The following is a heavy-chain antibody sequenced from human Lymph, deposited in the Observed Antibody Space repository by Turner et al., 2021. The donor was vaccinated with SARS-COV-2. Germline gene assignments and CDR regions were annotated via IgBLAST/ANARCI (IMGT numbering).Heavy chain of an antibody. D-gene: IGHD3-3*01. CDR3: AKVRSIFGVVIGGMDV. V-gene: IGHV3-30*18. Sequence: QVQLVESGGGVVQPGRSRSLSCAASAFTFSSYAMHWVRQAPGKGLEWVTVRSYDGSNKYYADSVKGRFTISRDNSKNTLYLQMNSLRAEDTAVYYCAKVRSIFGVVIGGMDVWGQGTTVTVSS. J-gene: IGHJ6*02. CDR2: RSYDGSNK. CDR1: AFTFSSYA.